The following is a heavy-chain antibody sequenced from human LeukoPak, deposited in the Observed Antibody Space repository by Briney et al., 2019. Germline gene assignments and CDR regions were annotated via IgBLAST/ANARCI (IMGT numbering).Heavy chain of an antibody. D-gene: IGHD6-13*01. CDR1: GFTFSSYA. CDR2: ISGSGGST. CDR3: ARGIIAVAGSAWFDP. V-gene: IGHV3-23*01. J-gene: IGHJ5*02. Sequence: GGSLRLSCAASGFTFSSYAMSWVRQAPGKGLEWVSAISGSGGSTYYADSVKGRFTISRDNSKNTLYLQMNSLRAEDTAVYYCARGIIAVAGSAWFDPWGQGTLVTVSS.